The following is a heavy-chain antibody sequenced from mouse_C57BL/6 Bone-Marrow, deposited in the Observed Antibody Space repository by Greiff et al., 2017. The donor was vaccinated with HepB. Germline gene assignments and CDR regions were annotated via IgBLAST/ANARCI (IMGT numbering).Heavy chain of an antibody. Sequence: EVKLMESVAELVRPGASVKLSCTASGFNIKNTYMHWVKQRPEQGLEWIGRIDPANGNTKYAPKFQGKATITADTSSNTAYLQLSSLTSEDTAIYYCARVTTVVSYFDYWGQGTTLTVSS. J-gene: IGHJ2*01. CDR1: GFNIKNTY. V-gene: IGHV14-3*01. D-gene: IGHD1-1*01. CDR2: IDPANGNT. CDR3: ARVTTVVSYFDY.